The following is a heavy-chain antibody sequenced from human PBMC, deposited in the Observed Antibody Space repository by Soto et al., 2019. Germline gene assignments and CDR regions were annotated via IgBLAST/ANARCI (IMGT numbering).Heavy chain of an antibody. CDR3: ARGRYCLTGRCFPNWFDS. V-gene: IGHV4-30-4*01. J-gene: IGHJ5*01. CDR1: GDSISTVDYF. CDR2: IYKSATT. D-gene: IGHD2-15*01. Sequence: SETLSLTCSVSGDSISTVDYFWAWIRQPPGQALEYIGYIYKSATTYYNPSFEGRVAISLDTSKSHFSLNVTSVTAADTAVYFCARGRYCLTGRCFPNWFDSWGQGTMVTVSS.